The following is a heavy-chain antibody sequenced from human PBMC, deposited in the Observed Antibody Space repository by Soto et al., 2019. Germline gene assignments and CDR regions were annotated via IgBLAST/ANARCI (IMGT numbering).Heavy chain of an antibody. V-gene: IGHV1-18*01. Sequence: QVQLVQSGAEVKKPGASVKVSCKASGYTFTSYGISWVRQAPGQGLEWMGWISAYNGNTNYAQKLQGRVTMTTDTSTRTAYMELMSRRSDDTAVYYCARDLVTTAWGDWYYYGMDVWGQGTTVTVSS. CDR1: GYTFTSYG. CDR3: ARDLVTTAWGDWYYYGMDV. J-gene: IGHJ6*02. D-gene: IGHD4-17*01. CDR2: ISAYNGNT.